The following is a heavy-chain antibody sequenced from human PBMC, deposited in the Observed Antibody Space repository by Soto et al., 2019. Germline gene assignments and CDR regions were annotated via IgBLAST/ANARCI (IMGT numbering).Heavy chain of an antibody. D-gene: IGHD6-19*01. CDR3: ARDGGVAVAVDASDI. J-gene: IGHJ3*02. CDR2: INWSGSST. Sequence: EVQLVESGGGVVRPGGSLRLSCAASGFTFEDHGMTWVRQVPGKGLEWVAEINWSGSSTSYPDSVKGRFTISRDNAKNSLYLQMNSLRAEDTAVYFCARDGGVAVAVDASDIWGKGTMVTVSS. CDR1: GFTFEDHG. V-gene: IGHV3-20*04.